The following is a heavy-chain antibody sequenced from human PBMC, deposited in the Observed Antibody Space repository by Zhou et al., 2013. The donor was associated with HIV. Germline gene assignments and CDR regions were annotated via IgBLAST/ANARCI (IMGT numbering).Heavy chain of an antibody. Sequence: QVQLVQSGAEVQKPGASVKVSCKASGFTFTGYYIQWVRQAPGHGLQWLGWINPNSGGAVYAQNFYGRVTMTWDTSTSTAYMQLDRLTADDTAVFYXARQRWVLRPEISSGMDVWGQGTKVIVSS. CDR2: INPNSGGA. D-gene: IGHD3-16*02. CDR3: ARQRWVLRPEISSGMDV. CDR1: GFTFTGYY. J-gene: IGHJ6*02. V-gene: IGHV1-2*02.